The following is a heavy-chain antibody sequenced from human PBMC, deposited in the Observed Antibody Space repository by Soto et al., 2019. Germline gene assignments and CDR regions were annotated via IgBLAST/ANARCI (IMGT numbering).Heavy chain of an antibody. V-gene: IGHV3-30-3*01. CDR3: ARSGGSSYN. J-gene: IGHJ4*02. D-gene: IGHD6-6*01. CDR2: ISYDGSNK. CDR1: AFTFSSYA. Sequence: PGWSLTLSCSASAFTFSSYAMHWFRQAPGKGLEWVAVISYDGSNKYYADSVKGRFTISRDNSKNTLYLQMNSLRAEDTAVYYCARSGGSSYNWGQGTLVTVS.